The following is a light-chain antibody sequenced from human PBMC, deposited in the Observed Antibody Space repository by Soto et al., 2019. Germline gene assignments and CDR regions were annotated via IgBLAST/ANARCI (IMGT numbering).Light chain of an antibody. CDR3: KGWDSSTRYV. CDR2: QDS. V-gene: IGLV3-1*01. CDR1: KLGDKY. Sequence: SYELTQPPSVSVSPGQTASITCSGDKLGDKYACWYQQKPGQSPVLVIYQDSKRPSGIPERFSGSNSGNTATLTISGTQAMDEADYYCKGWDSSTRYVFGTGTKVTV. J-gene: IGLJ1*01.